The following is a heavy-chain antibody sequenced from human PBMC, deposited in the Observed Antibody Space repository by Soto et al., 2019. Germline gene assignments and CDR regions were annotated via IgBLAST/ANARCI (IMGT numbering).Heavy chain of an antibody. J-gene: IGHJ4*02. D-gene: IGHD2-8*01. CDR3: ARASGHIYATLHGPFDH. Sequence: GGSLRLSCAASGFTFNRHPLHWVRQAPGKGLEWVAVISHDGNNKYYADSVKGRFTISRDNSMDMLYLQMHGLRTEDTAIFYCARASGHIYATLHGPFDHWGQGALVTVSS. CDR1: GFTFNRHP. V-gene: IGHV3-30-3*01. CDR2: ISHDGNNK.